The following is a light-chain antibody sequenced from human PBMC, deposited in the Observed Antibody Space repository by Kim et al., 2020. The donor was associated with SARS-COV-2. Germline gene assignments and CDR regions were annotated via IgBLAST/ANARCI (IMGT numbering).Light chain of an antibody. J-gene: IGLJ2*01. CDR3: QTWGTGIRV. Sequence: VKLTCALSSGNSSNAIAWHQQQPEKDPRNLMKLSSDGSHSKGDGIPDRFSGSSSGAERYLTISGLQSEDEADNYCQTWGTGIRVFGGGTQLTVL. CDR1: SGNSSNA. CDR2: LSSDGSH. V-gene: IGLV4-69*01.